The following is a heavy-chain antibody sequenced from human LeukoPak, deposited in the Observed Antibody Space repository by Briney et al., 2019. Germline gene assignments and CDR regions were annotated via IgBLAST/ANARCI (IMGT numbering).Heavy chain of an antibody. D-gene: IGHD5-18*01. V-gene: IGHV3-23*01. CDR2: ISGSGGST. CDR1: GLTFSSYA. CDR3: ANAGNIDTAMVPNFDY. J-gene: IGHJ4*02. Sequence: HAGGSLRLSCAASGLTFSSYAMSWVRQAPGKGLEWVSAISGSGGSTYYADSVKGRFTISRDNSKNTLYLQMNSLRAEDTAVYYCANAGNIDTAMVPNFDYWGQGTLVTVSS.